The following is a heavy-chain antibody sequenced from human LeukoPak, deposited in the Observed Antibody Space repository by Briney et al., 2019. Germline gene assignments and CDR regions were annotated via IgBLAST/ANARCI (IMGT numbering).Heavy chain of an antibody. CDR3: ARWGSIAVARFDY. D-gene: IGHD6-6*01. CDR2: IYYTGST. J-gene: IGHJ4*02. V-gene: IGHV4-59*01. CDR1: GGSISSYY. Sequence: NPSETLSLTCTVSGGSISSYYWSWIRQPPGKGLEWTGYIYYTGSTNYNPSLTSRVNISVDTSKNQFSLNLTSVTAADTAVYYCARWGSIAVARFDYWGQGTLVTVSS.